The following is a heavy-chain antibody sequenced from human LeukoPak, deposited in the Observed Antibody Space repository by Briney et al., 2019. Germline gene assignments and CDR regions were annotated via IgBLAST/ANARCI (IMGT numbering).Heavy chain of an antibody. J-gene: IGHJ3*02. Sequence: ASVKVSCKASGYTFTSYDINWVRQATGQGLEWMGWMNPNSGNTGYAQKFQGRVTMTRNTSISTAYMELSSLRSEDTAVYYCARAGYYDSSGYYGVAFDIWGQGTMVTVSS. D-gene: IGHD3-22*01. CDR1: GYTFTSYD. V-gene: IGHV1-8*01. CDR3: ARAGYYDSSGYYGVAFDI. CDR2: MNPNSGNT.